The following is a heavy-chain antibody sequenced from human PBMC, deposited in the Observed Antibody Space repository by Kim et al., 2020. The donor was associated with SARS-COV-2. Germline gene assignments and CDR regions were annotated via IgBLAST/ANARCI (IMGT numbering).Heavy chain of an antibody. CDR3: AKASGSYYDILTGYCSPFDY. D-gene: IGHD3-9*01. CDR1: GFTFSSYA. J-gene: IGHJ4*02. Sequence: GGSLRLSCAASGFTFSSYAMRWVRQAPGKGLEWVSAITGSGGSTYYADSVKGRFTISRDNSKNTLYLQMNSLRAEDTAVYYCAKASGSYYDILTGYCSPFDYWGQGTLVTVSS. CDR2: ITGSGGST. V-gene: IGHV3-23*01.